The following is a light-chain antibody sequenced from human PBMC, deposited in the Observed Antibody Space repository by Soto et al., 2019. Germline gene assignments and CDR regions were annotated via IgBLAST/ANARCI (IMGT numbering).Light chain of an antibody. CDR3: QQYNTYAT. V-gene: IGKV1-5*01. J-gene: IGKJ5*01. Sequence: DMQLTQSPSTLSADVGDSVTITFRASQNIRNLLAWYQQKPGKAPKPLIYDASTLKTGVPSRFSGSGSGSEFNFTITGLQPDDFATYFCQQYNTYATFGQGTRLENK. CDR2: DAS. CDR1: QNIRNL.